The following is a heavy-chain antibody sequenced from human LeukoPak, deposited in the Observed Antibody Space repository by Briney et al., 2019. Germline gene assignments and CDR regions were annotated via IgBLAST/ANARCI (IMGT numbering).Heavy chain of an antibody. CDR3: ARLPMVRGVYYYYMDV. D-gene: IGHD3-10*01. CDR2: INHSGST. J-gene: IGHJ6*03. CDR1: GGSFSGYY. Sequence: SETLSLTCAVYGGSFSGYYWSWIRQPPGKGLEWIGEINHSGSTNYNPSPKSRVTISVDRSKNQFSLKLSSVTAADTAVYYCARLPMVRGVYYYYMDVWGKGTTVTVSS. V-gene: IGHV4-34*01.